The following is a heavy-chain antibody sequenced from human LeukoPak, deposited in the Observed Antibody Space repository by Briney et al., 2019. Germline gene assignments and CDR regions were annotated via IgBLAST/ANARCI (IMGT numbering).Heavy chain of an antibody. V-gene: IGHV1-18*01. Sequence: ASVKVSCKXSGYTFSSYGISWVQQAPGQGLEWMGRISGYNGITSYAQKLEGRVTMTTDTSTTTAYMELRSLRSDDTAVYYCARGDYSGSYYYFDYWGQGTLVTVSS. J-gene: IGHJ4*02. CDR1: GYTFSSYG. CDR3: ARGDYSGSYYYFDY. CDR2: ISGYNGIT. D-gene: IGHD1-26*01.